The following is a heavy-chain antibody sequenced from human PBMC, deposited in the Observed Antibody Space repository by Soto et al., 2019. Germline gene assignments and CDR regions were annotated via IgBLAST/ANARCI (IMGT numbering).Heavy chain of an antibody. V-gene: IGHV4-34*01. CDR3: ARVTYYYDSSGYYQFDY. CDR1: GGSFSGYY. D-gene: IGHD3-22*01. CDR2: INHSGST. Sequence: SETLSLTCTVYGGSFSGYYWNRLRQPPGKGLEWIGEINHSGSTNYNPSLKSRVTIAVDTSKNQFSLKLSSVTAADTAVYYCARVTYYYDSSGYYQFDYWGQGTLVTVSS. J-gene: IGHJ4*02.